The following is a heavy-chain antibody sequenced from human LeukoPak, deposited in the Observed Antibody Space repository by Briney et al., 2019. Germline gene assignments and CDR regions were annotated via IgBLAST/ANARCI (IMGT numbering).Heavy chain of an antibody. CDR1: GYTFTGYY. CDR2: INPNSGGT. CDR3: ARGKYSSGSPRYFQH. V-gene: IGHV1-2*02. J-gene: IGHJ1*01. D-gene: IGHD6-19*01. Sequence: ASVKVSCKASGYTFTGYYMHWVRQAPGQGLEWMGWINPNSGGTNYAQKFQGRVIMTRDTSISTAYMELSRLRSDDTAVYYCARGKYSSGSPRYFQHWGQGTLVTVSS.